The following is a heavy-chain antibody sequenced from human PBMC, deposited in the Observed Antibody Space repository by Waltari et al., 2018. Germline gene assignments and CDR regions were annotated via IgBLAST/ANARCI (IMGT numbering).Heavy chain of an antibody. J-gene: IGHJ6*02. CDR1: GRVCSHA. CDR3: GKDIVAGGMDV. CDR2: IYWSSNRI. V-gene: IGHV3-9*02. Sequence: DVQLVESGGGLVQRGSALRLSCVASGRVCSHAMHWARQVPGKGLEWVAGIYWSSNRIDYADSVRGRFTISRDNAKNSLYLQMNSLRIEDTALYYCGKDIVAGGMDVWGQGTTVTVSS.